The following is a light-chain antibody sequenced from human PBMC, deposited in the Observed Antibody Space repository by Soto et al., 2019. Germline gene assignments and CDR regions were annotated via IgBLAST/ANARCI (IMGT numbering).Light chain of an antibody. V-gene: IGKV4-1*01. CDR3: QQYYTTAYT. Sequence: DIVMTQSPDSLAVSPGERATINCKSSQSVLYSSNNKNYLAWYQQKPGQPPKLLISWASTRESGVPNRFSGSGSGTNFTLTISSLQAEDVATYYCQQYYTTAYTFGQGTKLEIK. CDR2: WAS. CDR1: QSVLYSSNNKNY. J-gene: IGKJ2*01.